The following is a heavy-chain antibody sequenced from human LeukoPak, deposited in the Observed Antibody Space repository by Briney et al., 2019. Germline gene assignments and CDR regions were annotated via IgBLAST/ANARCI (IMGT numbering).Heavy chain of an antibody. CDR3: ARHGSGWSFDY. Sequence: SETLSLTCTVSGGSIGSYYWGWIRQSPGKRLEWIGYIYDSGSTNYNPSLKSRVTMSVDTSKNQFSLKLNSVTAADTAVYYCARHGSGWSFDYWGQGTLVTVYS. CDR2: IYDSGST. J-gene: IGHJ4*02. CDR1: GGSIGSYY. D-gene: IGHD6-19*01. V-gene: IGHV4-59*01.